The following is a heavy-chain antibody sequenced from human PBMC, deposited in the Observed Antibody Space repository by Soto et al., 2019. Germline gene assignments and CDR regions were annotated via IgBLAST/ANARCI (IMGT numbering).Heavy chain of an antibody. Sequence: EVQLVESGGGVVQPGRSLRLSCAASGFTFDDYAMHWVRQAPGKGLEWVSGISWNSGSIGYADSVKGRFTISRDNAKNSLYLQMNSLGAEDTALYYCAKDLNDYLLGGFDYWGQGTLVTVSS. CDR1: GFTFDDYA. D-gene: IGHD4-17*01. CDR3: AKDLNDYLLGGFDY. J-gene: IGHJ4*02. CDR2: ISWNSGSI. V-gene: IGHV3-9*01.